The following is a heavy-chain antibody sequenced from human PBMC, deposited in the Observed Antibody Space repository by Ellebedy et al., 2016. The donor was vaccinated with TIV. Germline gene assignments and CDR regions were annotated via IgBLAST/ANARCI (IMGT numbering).Heavy chain of an antibody. V-gene: IGHV4-34*01. CDR3: ARGQTDSSGYHAY. CDR2: INHSGRT. J-gene: IGHJ4*02. D-gene: IGHD3-22*01. CDR1: GGSFSFYF. Sequence: SQTLSLTCGVYGGSFSFYFWSWVRQPPGKGLEWIGEINHSGRTNYNPSLKIRVTISVDTSKNQFSLKLSSVTAADTAVYYCARGQTDSSGYHAYWGQGTLVTVSS.